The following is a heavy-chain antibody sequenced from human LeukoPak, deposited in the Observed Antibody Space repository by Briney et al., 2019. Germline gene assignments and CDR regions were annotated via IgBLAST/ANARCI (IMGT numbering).Heavy chain of an antibody. Sequence: GGSLRLSCAASGFTFSSAWMSWVRQAPGKGPEWLGRIKRKTDGGTIDYAAPVNGRFTISRDDSETTLYLQMNGLTAEDTAVYYCTTTTVTKDGLDVWGQGTTVTVSS. CDR3: TTTTVTKDGLDV. CDR2: IKRKTDGGTI. V-gene: IGHV3-15*01. CDR1: GFTFSSAW. J-gene: IGHJ6*02. D-gene: IGHD4-17*01.